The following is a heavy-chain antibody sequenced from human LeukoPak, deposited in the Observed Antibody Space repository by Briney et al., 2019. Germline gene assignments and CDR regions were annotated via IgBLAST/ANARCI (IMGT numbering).Heavy chain of an antibody. CDR3: ARDYCVWFGEYYYYNGMDV. CDR1: GGSISSPY. J-gene: IGHJ6*02. Sequence: SETLSLTCTVSGGSISSPYWTWIRQPAGKGLEWIGRFYTSGIANYNPSLKSRVTMSVDTSENQFSLKVTTVTAADTAIYYCARDYCVWFGEYYYYNGMDVWGQGISVTVSS. D-gene: IGHD3-10*01. CDR2: FYTSGIA. V-gene: IGHV4-4*07.